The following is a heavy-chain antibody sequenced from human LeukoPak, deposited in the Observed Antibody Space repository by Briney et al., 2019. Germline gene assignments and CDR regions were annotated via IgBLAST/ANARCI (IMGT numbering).Heavy chain of an antibody. J-gene: IGHJ5*02. CDR1: GGSFSGYY. CDR2: INHSGST. CDR3: ARGGLYYYDSSGYYYGNWFDP. D-gene: IGHD3-22*01. V-gene: IGHV4-34*01. Sequence: SETLSLTCAVYGGSFSGYYWSWIRQPPGKGLEWIGEINHSGSTNYNPSLKSRVTISVDTSKNQFSLKLSSVTAADTAVYYCARGGLYYYDSSGYYYGNWFDPWGQGTLVTVSS.